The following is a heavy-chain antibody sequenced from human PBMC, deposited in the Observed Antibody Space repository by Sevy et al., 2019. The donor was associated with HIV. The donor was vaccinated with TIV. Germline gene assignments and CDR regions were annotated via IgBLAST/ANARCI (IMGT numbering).Heavy chain of an antibody. Sequence: GESLKISCKGSGYRFTSYWIGWVRQMAGKGLEWGGIIYPGDSDTSYSPSLQAKVTTTANKSISTAYLQWSSLKASDTAMDYCARPNVGRATSKACDYWGQGTLVTVSS. CDR3: ARPNVGRATSKACDY. J-gene: IGHJ4*02. V-gene: IGHV5-51*01. D-gene: IGHD5-12*01. CDR1: GYRFTSYW. CDR2: IYPGDSDT.